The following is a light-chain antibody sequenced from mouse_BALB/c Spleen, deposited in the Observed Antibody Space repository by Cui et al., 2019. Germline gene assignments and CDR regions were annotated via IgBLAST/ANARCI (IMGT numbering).Light chain of an antibody. CDR2: RTS. CDR3: QQWSSYPLT. V-gene: IGKV4-58*01. J-gene: IGKJ5*01. CDR1: SSVSSSY. Sequence: EYVLTLYPALLPASLGQKVTMTCSASSSVSSSYLHWYQQKSGASPKPLIHRTSNLASGVPARFSGSGSGTSYSLTISSVEAEDDATYYCQQWSSYPLTFGAGTKLELK.